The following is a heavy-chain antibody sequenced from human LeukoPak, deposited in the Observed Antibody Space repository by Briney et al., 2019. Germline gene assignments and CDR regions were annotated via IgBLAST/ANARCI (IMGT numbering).Heavy chain of an antibody. J-gene: IGHJ6*03. CDR2: IRSKAYGGTT. D-gene: IGHD3-3*01. CDR3: TRDSADYDFWSGYYRRSWYYYYMDV. Sequence: GGSLGLSCTASGFTFGDYAMSWFRQAPGKGLEWVGFIRSKAYGGTTEYAASVKGRFTISRDDSKSIAYLQMNSLKTEDTAVYYCTRDSADYDFWSGYYRRSWYYYYMDVWGKGTTVTVSS. CDR1: GFTFGDYA. V-gene: IGHV3-49*03.